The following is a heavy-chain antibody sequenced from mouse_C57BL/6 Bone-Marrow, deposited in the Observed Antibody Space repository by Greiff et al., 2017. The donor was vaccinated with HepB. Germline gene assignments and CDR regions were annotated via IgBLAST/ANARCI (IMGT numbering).Heavy chain of an antibody. D-gene: IGHD1-1*01. CDR1: GFSLTSYG. V-gene: IGHV2-2*01. Sequence: VKLVESGPGLVQPSQSLSITCTVSGFSLTSYGVHWVRQSPGKGLEWLGVIWSGGSTDYNAAFISRLSISKDNSKSQVFFKMNSLQADDTAIYYCARRAGNYDWAFAYWGQGTLVTVSA. CDR2: IWSGGST. CDR3: ARRAGNYDWAFAY. J-gene: IGHJ3*01.